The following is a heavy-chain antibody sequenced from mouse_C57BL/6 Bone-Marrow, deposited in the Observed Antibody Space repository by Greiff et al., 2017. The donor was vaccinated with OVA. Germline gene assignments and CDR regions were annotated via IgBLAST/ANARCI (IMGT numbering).Heavy chain of an antibody. CDR1: GFTFSSYA. CDR3: TRDGQLGGYFDY. J-gene: IGHJ2*01. Sequence: EVNLVESGEGLVKPGGSLKLSCAASGFTFSSYAMSWVRQTPEKRLEWVAYISSGGDYISYANTVKGRFTIARDNARNTLYLQMSSLKSEDTAMYYCTRDGQLGGYFDYWGQGTTLTVSS. V-gene: IGHV5-9-1*02. D-gene: IGHD4-1*02. CDR2: ISSGGDYI.